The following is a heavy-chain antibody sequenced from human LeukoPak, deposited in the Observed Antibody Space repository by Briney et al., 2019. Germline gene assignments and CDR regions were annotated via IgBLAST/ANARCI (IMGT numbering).Heavy chain of an antibody. CDR2: IYPGDSDT. CDR1: GYSFTSYW. Sequence: GESLKISCRGSGYSFTSYWIGWVPQMPGKGLEWEGIIYPGDSDTRYSPSFQGQVTISADKPISHAYLQWSSLKASHTAMYYCARHVDWFDPWGQGTLVTVSS. J-gene: IGHJ5*02. V-gene: IGHV5-51*01. CDR3: ARHVDWFDP. D-gene: IGHD2-15*01.